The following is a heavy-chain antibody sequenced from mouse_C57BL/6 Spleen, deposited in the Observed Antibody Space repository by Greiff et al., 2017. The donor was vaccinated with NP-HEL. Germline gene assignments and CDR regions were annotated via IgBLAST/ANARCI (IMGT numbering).Heavy chain of an antibody. CDR1: GYTFTDYY. V-gene: IGHV1-26*01. J-gene: IGHJ4*01. CDR3: ARGERCRAMDY. Sequence: EVQLQQSGPELVKPGASVKMSCKASGYTFTDYYMNWVKQSPGKSLEWIGSINPNNGGTNYNQKFKGKATLTVDKSSSTAYMQLSSLTSEDSAVYYCARGERCRAMDYWGQGTAVTVSA. CDR2: INPNNGGT.